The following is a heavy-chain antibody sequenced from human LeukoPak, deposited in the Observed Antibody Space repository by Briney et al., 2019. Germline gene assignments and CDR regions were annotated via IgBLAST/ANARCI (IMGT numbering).Heavy chain of an antibody. CDR3: AKDRTGYFDY. J-gene: IGHJ4*02. V-gene: IGHV4-59*12. Sequence: SETLSLTCTVSGVSISSYYWSWLRQPPGKGLEWIGYIYYSGSTNYNPSLKSRVTISVDTSKNQFSLKLSSVTAADTAVYYCAKDRTGYFDYWGQGTLVTVSS. CDR2: IYYSGST. D-gene: IGHD1-1*01. CDR1: GVSISSYY.